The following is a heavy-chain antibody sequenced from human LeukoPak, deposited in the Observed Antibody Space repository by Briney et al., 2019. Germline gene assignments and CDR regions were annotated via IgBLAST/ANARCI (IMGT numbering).Heavy chain of an antibody. CDR1: GVSISSSNYY. J-gene: IGHJ5*02. CDR3: ARSYSSSWYSFDP. V-gene: IGHV4-39*01. Sequence: SETLSLTCTVSGVSISSSNYYWGWIRQPPGKGLEWIESIYYSGSTYYNPPLKSRVTISVGTSKNQFSLKLSSVTAADTAVYYCARSYSSSWYSFDPWGQGTLVTVSS. D-gene: IGHD6-13*01. CDR2: IYYSGST.